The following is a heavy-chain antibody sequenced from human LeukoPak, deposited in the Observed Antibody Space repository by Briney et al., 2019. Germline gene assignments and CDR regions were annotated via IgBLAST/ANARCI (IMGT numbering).Heavy chain of an antibody. CDR1: GFIFSSYT. D-gene: IGHD2-21*02. CDR2: ISSTSSYI. Sequence: PGGSLRLSCAASGFIFSSYTINWVRQAPGKGLEWLSSISSTSSYIYYADSVKGRFAISRDNAKNLLYLQMNSLRAEDTAVYYCARFFGGDLDVWGKGTTVTVSS. J-gene: IGHJ6*04. V-gene: IGHV3-21*01. CDR3: ARFFGGDLDV.